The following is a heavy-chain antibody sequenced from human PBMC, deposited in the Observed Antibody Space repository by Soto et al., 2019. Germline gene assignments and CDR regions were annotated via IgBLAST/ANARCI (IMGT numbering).Heavy chain of an antibody. Sequence: GVSVKVSCKASGGTFSIYTISWVRQAPGQGLEWMGRIIPILGIANYAQKFQGRVTITADKSTSTAYMELSSLRSEDTAVYYCATIAVAGITVDYWGQGTLVTVSS. V-gene: IGHV1-69*02. J-gene: IGHJ4*02. CDR3: ATIAVAGITVDY. CDR1: GGTFSIYT. D-gene: IGHD6-19*01. CDR2: IIPILGIA.